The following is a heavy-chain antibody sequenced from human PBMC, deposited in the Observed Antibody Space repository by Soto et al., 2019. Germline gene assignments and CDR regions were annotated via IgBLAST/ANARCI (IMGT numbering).Heavy chain of an antibody. Sequence: ASVKVSCKACGYTFTSYYMHWVRQAPGQGLEWMGIINPSGGSTSYAQKFQGRVTMTRDTSTSTVYMELSSLRSEDTAVYYCARVKYQLLLRHGDDAFDIWGQGTMVTVSS. CDR1: GYTFTSYY. J-gene: IGHJ3*02. CDR3: ARVKYQLLLRHGDDAFDI. D-gene: IGHD2-2*01. CDR2: INPSGGST. V-gene: IGHV1-46*03.